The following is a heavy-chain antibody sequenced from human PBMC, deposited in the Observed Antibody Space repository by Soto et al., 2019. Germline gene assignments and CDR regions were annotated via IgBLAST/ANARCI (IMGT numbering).Heavy chain of an antibody. CDR2: ISYDGSNK. D-gene: IGHD6-13*01. J-gene: IGHJ4*02. Sequence: PGGSLRLSCAASGFTFSSYGMHWVRQAPGKGLEWVAVISYDGSNKYYADSVKGRFTISRDNSKNTLYLQMNSLRAEDTAVYYCAKAGYSSNLPDYWGQGTLVTVS. V-gene: IGHV3-30*18. CDR3: AKAGYSSNLPDY. CDR1: GFTFSSYG.